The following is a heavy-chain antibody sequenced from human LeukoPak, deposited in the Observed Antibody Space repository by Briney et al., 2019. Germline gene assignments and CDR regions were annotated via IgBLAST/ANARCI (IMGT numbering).Heavy chain of an antibody. CDR3: ARDYYGSGSYRDAFDI. J-gene: IGHJ3*02. CDR2: INPSGGST. Sequence: ASVKVSCKASGYTFTSYYMHWVRQAPGQGLEWMGIINPSGGSTSYAQKFQGRVTMTRDTSTSTVYMELSSLRSEGTAVYYCARDYYGSGSYRDAFDIWGQGTMVTVSS. CDR1: GYTFTSYY. D-gene: IGHD3-10*01. V-gene: IGHV1-46*01.